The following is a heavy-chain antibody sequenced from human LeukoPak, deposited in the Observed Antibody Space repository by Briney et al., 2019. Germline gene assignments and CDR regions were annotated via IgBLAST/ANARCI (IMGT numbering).Heavy chain of an antibody. V-gene: IGHV3-11*01. Sequence: PGGSLRLSCAASGFTFSDYYMSWVRQAPGKGLEGVSYISSSGSTIYYADSVKGRFTISRDNAKNSLYLQMNSLRAEDTAVYYCARDHDDFWSAKPRGWFDPWGQGTLVTVSS. D-gene: IGHD3-3*01. CDR3: ARDHDDFWSAKPRGWFDP. CDR1: GFTFSDYY. J-gene: IGHJ5*02. CDR2: ISSSGSTI.